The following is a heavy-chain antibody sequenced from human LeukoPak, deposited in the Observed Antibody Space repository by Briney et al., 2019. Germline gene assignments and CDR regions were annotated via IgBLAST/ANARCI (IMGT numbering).Heavy chain of an antibody. Sequence: PGGSLILSCVASGLTFSSYGMSWVRQAAGKGLEWVSAINPSGGSTYYADSGKGRFTISRDNSKNTLYLQMNSLRAEDPAIYYCATDMDYSNWYFDLWGRGTLVTVSS. V-gene: IGHV3-23*01. CDR3: ATDMDYSNWYFDL. J-gene: IGHJ2*01. CDR1: GLTFSSYG. CDR2: INPSGGST. D-gene: IGHD4-11*01.